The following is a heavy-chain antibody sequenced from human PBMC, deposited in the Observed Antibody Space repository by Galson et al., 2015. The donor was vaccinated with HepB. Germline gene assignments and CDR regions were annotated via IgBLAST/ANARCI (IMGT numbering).Heavy chain of an antibody. Sequence: SLRLSCAVSGITFGNYAMAWVRQAPGKGLEWVSTIGIKGDTHYAESVKGRLTISRDNSKNTLSLQMNSLRGDDTAVYYCARGGIAVAGFDYWGQGTLVTVSS. CDR2: IGIKGDT. D-gene: IGHD6-19*01. CDR3: ARGGIAVAGFDY. CDR1: GITFGNYA. J-gene: IGHJ4*02. V-gene: IGHV3-23*01.